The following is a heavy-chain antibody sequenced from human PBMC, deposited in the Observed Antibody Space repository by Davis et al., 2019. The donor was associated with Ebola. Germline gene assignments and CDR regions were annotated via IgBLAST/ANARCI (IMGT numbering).Heavy chain of an antibody. CDR2: ISYDGSNN. V-gene: IGHV3-30-3*01. CDR3: ARDDNYYGSGRYNRLDY. Sequence: PGGSLRLSCAVSGFTFSSYAMHWVRQAPGKGLEWVAVISYDGSNNYYADSVKGRFTISRDNSKNTLYLQMNSLRAEDTAVYYCARDDNYYGSGRYNRLDYWGQGTLVTVSS. D-gene: IGHD3-10*01. CDR1: GFTFSSYA. J-gene: IGHJ4*02.